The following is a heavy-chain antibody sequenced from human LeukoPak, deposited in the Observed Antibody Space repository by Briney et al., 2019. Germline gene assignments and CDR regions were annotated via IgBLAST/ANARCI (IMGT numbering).Heavy chain of an antibody. CDR2: INTNTGNP. D-gene: IGHD3-3*01. CDR1: GYTFTSYA. Sequence: ASVKVSCKASGYTFTSYAMNWVRQAPGQGLEWMGWINTNTGNPTYAQGFTGRFVFSLDTSVSTAYLQFSSLKAEDTAVYYCARAGVRFLEWLYGYGNWFDPWGQGTLVTVSS. V-gene: IGHV7-4-1*02. J-gene: IGHJ5*02. CDR3: ARAGVRFLEWLYGYGNWFDP.